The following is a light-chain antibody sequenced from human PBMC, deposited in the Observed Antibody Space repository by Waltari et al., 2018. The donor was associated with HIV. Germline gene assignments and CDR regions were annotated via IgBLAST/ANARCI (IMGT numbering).Light chain of an antibody. CDR3: VVYMGSGGWV. CDR2: STN. Sequence: QTVVTQEPSFSVSPGGTVTLTCGLSSGSVSTNNHPNWYQQTRCQAPRTIVYSTNTRSSGVPEPFSGSILGNKAALTITGAQADDESDYYCVVYMGSGGWVFGGGTKLTVL. J-gene: IGLJ3*02. V-gene: IGLV8-61*01. CDR1: SGSVSTNNH.